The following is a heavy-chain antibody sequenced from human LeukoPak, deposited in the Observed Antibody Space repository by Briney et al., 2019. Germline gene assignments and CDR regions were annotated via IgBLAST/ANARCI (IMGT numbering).Heavy chain of an antibody. Sequence: GGSLRLPCAASGFTFDEYGFRWGRQAPGKGLGWVCDLKYKGGGTGYADSVGVRFTVSRDNAKNILYLHMNSLTADDTAFYYCARARIGGSLDYWGQGTLVTVSS. CDR2: LKYKGGGT. V-gene: IGHV3-20*04. CDR1: GFTFDEYG. CDR3: ARARIGGSLDY. D-gene: IGHD1-26*01. J-gene: IGHJ4*02.